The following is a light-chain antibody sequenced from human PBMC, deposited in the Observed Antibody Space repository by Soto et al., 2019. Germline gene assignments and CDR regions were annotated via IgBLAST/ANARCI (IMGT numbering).Light chain of an antibody. Sequence: EIVMTQSPATLSVSPGERSTLSCRASQSVSRQLAWYQQKPGQALRLIIYGASTRANGIPARFSGSESGTEFTLTISSLQSEDFAVYYCQQYNNWPPITFGQGTRLEIK. V-gene: IGKV3-15*01. CDR2: GAS. J-gene: IGKJ5*01. CDR3: QQYNNWPPIT. CDR1: QSVSRQ.